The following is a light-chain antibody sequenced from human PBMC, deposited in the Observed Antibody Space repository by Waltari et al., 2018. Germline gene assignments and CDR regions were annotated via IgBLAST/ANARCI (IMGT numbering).Light chain of an antibody. CDR3: SSFTSDSTWV. CDR1: SSDVGAYTY. J-gene: IGLJ2*01. CDR2: DVN. Sequence: QSALTQPASVSGSPGQSITISCAGTSSDVGAYTYVSWYQHHPGKAPKFIIYDVNSRPAGVSIRFAGSKSGNTASLTISELQAEDEADYYCSSFTSDSTWVFGAGTKLTVL. V-gene: IGLV2-14*03.